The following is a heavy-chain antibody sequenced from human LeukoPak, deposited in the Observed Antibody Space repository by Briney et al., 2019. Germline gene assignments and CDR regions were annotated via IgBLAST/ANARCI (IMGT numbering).Heavy chain of an antibody. CDR2: INVEGTTT. D-gene: IGHD3-10*01. Sequence: GGSLRLSCAGSGFTFTRLWMHWVRQARGKGPVWVERINVEGTTTTYADCVEGRFTISRDEHTLYLEEKHLRVDDTSVYYCRRGGEELFDYWGQGTLVTVSP. J-gene: IGHJ4*02. V-gene: IGHV3-74*03. CDR3: RRGGEELFDY. CDR1: GFTFTRLW.